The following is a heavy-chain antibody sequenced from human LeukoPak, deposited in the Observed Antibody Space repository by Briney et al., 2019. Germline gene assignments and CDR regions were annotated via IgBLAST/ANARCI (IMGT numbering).Heavy chain of an antibody. CDR3: ASSRRQSMVRGVNLGSRNYYMDA. D-gene: IGHD3-10*01. Sequence: ASVKVSCKASGYTFTSYGISWVRQAPGQGLEWVGWISAYNGHTHYPQRLQGRVTITTDTSTSTAFMELRSLRSEDTAVYYCASSRRQSMVRGVNLGSRNYYMDAWGKGTTVTISS. V-gene: IGHV1-18*01. CDR2: ISAYNGHT. CDR1: GYTFTSYG. J-gene: IGHJ6*03.